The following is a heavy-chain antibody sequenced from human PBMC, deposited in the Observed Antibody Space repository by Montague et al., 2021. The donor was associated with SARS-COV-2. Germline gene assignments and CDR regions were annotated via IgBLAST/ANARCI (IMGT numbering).Heavy chain of an antibody. CDR3: ARVVVDASGWYHFDY. J-gene: IGHJ4*02. D-gene: IGHD6-19*01. CDR1: GGSISRYY. V-gene: IGHV4-59*12. Sequence: SETLSLTCTVSGGSISRYYWGWIRQPPGKGLEWMGYHYNSGSTNYSPTLTSRIAMSVDTSENQFSLKLFSVTAADTAVYYCARVVVDASGWYHFDYWGQGALVTVSS. CDR2: HYNSGST.